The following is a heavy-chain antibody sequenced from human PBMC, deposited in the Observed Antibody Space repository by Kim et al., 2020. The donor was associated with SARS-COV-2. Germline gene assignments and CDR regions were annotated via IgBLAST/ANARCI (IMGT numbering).Heavy chain of an antibody. Sequence: SETLSLTCAVYGGSFSGYYWSWIRQPPGKGLEWIGEINHSGSTNYNPSLKSRVTISVDTSKNQFSLKLSSVTAADTAVYYCARAPRRWSPQAVFRLFYFDYWGQGTLVTVSS. CDR3: ARAPRRWSPQAVFRLFYFDY. V-gene: IGHV4-34*01. D-gene: IGHD2-15*01. CDR1: GGSFSGYY. CDR2: INHSGST. J-gene: IGHJ4*02.